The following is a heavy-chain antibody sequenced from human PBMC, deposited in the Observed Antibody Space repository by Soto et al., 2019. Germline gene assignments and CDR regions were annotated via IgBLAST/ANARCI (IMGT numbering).Heavy chain of an antibody. J-gene: IGHJ4*02. CDR2: INTYNGNR. D-gene: IGHD3-22*01. CDR1: GYSFSSYG. V-gene: IGHV1-18*01. Sequence: ASVKVSCKASGYSFSSYGINWVRQAPGQGLEWMGWINTYNGNRNYAQKFEDRVTMTTATSTNTVYMELRSLKSDDTAIYYCARDSLRGYDSSGFYSWGQGTLVTVSS. CDR3: ARDSLRGYDSSGFYS.